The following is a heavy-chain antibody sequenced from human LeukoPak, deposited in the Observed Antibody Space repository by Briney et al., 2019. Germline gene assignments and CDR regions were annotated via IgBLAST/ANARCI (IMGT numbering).Heavy chain of an antibody. CDR3: ARHLMVRAIDY. Sequence: PSETLSLTCAVYGGSFSPYYWSWIRQSPGKGLEWIGEINHSGSTNSGNTNYNPSLKSRVTISLDTSKNQFSLQLRSVTAADTAVYYCARHLMVRAIDYWGQGTLVTVSS. CDR1: GGSFSPYY. D-gene: IGHD3-10*01. CDR2: INHSGSTNSGNT. J-gene: IGHJ4*02. V-gene: IGHV4-34*01.